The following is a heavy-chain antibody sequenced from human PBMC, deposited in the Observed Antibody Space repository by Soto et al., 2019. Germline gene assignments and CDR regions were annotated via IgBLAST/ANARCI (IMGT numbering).Heavy chain of an antibody. CDR2: IYYSGST. Sequence: SETLSLTCTVSGGSISSGGYYWSWIRQHPGKGLEWIGYIYYSGSTYYNPSLKSRVTISVDTSKNQFSLKLSSVTAADTAVYYCARGGYYYDSSGYYWDDAFDSWGQGTMVTVSS. V-gene: IGHV4-31*03. D-gene: IGHD3-22*01. CDR1: GGSISSGGYY. CDR3: ARGGYYYDSSGYYWDDAFDS. J-gene: IGHJ3*02.